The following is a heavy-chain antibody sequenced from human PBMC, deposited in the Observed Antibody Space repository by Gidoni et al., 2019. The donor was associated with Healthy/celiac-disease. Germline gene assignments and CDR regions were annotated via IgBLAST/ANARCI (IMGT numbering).Heavy chain of an antibody. J-gene: IGHJ4*02. CDR1: GFPFSSYA. V-gene: IGHV3-30-3*01. D-gene: IGHD4-17*01. Sequence: QVQLVESGGGVVQPGRSLSLSCAAPGFPFSSYAMHWVRQAPGKGLEWVAVIAYDGSNKYYADSVKGRFTISRDDSKNTLYLQMNSLRAEDTAVYYCARGLTTVTTGPNYWGQGTLVTVSS. CDR2: IAYDGSNK. CDR3: ARGLTTVTTGPNY.